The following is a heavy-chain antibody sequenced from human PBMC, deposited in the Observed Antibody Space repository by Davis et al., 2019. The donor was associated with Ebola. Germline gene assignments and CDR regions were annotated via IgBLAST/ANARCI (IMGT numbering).Heavy chain of an antibody. Sequence: GESLKISCAASGFTFSSYGMHWVRQAPGKGLEWVAFIRYDGSNKYYADSVKGRFTISRDNAKNSLYLQMNSLRDEDTAVYYCASRHDYWGQGTLVTVSS. V-gene: IGHV3-30*02. CDR1: GFTFSSYG. CDR2: IRYDGSNK. J-gene: IGHJ4*02. CDR3: ASRHDY.